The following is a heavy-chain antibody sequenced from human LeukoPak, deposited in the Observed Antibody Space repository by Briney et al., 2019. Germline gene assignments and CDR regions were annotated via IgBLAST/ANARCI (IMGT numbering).Heavy chain of an antibody. D-gene: IGHD3-10*01. CDR1: GFTFSSYA. J-gene: IGHJ5*02. Sequence: GGSLRLSCAASGFTFSSYAMSWVRQAPGEGLEWVSAISGSGGSTYYADSVKGRFTISRDNSKNTLYLQMNSLRAEDTAVYYCARQTNGDWFDPWGQGTLVTVSS. CDR2: ISGSGGST. V-gene: IGHV3-23*01. CDR3: ARQTNGDWFDP.